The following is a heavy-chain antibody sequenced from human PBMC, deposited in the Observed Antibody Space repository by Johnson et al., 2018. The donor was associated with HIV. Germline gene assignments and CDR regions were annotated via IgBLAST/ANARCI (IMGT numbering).Heavy chain of an antibody. CDR2: ITWNGGST. D-gene: IGHD2-21*02. CDR3: VRVGKYCGGDCYSGVDAFDI. V-gene: IGHV3-20*01. CDR1: GFTFSSYG. Sequence: VQLVESGGGLVQPGGSLRLSCAASGFTFSSYGMSWVRQAPGKGLEWVSGITWNGGSTGYADSVKGRFIISRDNAKISLYLQMNSLRVEDTALYHCVRVGKYCGGDCYSGVDAFDIWGQGTMVTVSS. J-gene: IGHJ3*02.